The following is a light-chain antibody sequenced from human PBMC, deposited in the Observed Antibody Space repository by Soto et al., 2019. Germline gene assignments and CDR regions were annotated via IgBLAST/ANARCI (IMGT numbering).Light chain of an antibody. Sequence: QSALTQPASVSGSPGQSITISCTGTSSDVGGYNYVSWYQQHPGKAPKLMIYDVSNRPSGVSNRFSGSKSGNTASLTISGXXXXXXXXXYCSSYTSSSAYVFGTGTKLTVL. CDR2: DVS. J-gene: IGLJ1*01. V-gene: IGLV2-14*01. CDR3: SSYTSSSAYV. CDR1: SSDVGGYNY.